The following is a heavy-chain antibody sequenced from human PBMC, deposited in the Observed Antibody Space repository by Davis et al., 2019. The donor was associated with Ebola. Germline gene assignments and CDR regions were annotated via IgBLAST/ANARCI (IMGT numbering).Heavy chain of an antibody. CDR1: GYSFTSYW. V-gene: IGHV5-51*01. CDR2: IYPGDSDT. J-gene: IGHJ6*02. D-gene: IGHD3-10*01. Sequence: GESLKISCKGSGYSFTSYWIGWVRQMPGKGLEWMGIIYPGDSDTRYSPSFLGQVIISADKSISTAYLQWSSLKASDTAMYYCARGYGSGSYSFYGMDVWGPGTTVTVSS. CDR3: ARGYGSGSYSFYGMDV.